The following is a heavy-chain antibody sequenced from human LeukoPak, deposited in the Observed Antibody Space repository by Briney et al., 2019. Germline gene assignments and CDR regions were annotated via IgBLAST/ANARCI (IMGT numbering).Heavy chain of an antibody. CDR3: ARQYSSSWYNDY. J-gene: IGHJ4*02. Sequence: SETLSLTCTVSGGSISSGGYYWSWIRQHPGKGLEWIGYIYYSGSTYYNPSLKSRVTISVDTSKNQFSLKLSSVTAADTAVYYCARQYSSSWYNDYWGQGTLVTVSS. V-gene: IGHV4-31*03. CDR1: GGSISSGGYY. D-gene: IGHD6-13*01. CDR2: IYYSGST.